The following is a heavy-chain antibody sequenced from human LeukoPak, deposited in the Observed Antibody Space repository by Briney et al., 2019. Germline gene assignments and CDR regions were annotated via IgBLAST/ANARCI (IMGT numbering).Heavy chain of an antibody. CDR1: GFTFSSYS. CDR2: ISSSSSYI. CDR3: ARDFPHHRSSTSCYAFDY. D-gene: IGHD2-2*01. J-gene: IGHJ4*02. Sequence: GGSLRLSCAASGFTFSSYSMNWVRQAPGKGLEWVSSISSSSSYIYYADSVKGRFTISRDNAKNSLYLQMNSLRAEDTAVYYCARDFPHHRSSTSCYAFDYWGQGTLVTVSS. V-gene: IGHV3-21*01.